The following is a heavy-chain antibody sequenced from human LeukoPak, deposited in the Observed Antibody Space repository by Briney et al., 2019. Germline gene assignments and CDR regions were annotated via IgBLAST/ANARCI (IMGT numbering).Heavy chain of an antibody. CDR1: GGSISTQY. V-gene: IGHV4-59*11. CDR2: MYFNGDT. J-gene: IGHJ4*02. Sequence: SETLSLTCTVSGGSISTQYWTWIRQPPGKRLEWLGYMYFNGDTNYNSSLESRVTISLGPSKNQFSLKLTSVTAADTAVYYCAREGNDYGANSIDYWGQGILVTVSS. D-gene: IGHD4-23*01. CDR3: AREGNDYGANSIDY.